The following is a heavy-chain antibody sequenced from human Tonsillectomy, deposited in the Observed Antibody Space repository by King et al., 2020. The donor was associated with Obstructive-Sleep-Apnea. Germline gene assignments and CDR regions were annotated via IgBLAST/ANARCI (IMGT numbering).Heavy chain of an antibody. Sequence: VQLQESGPGLVKPSQTLSLTCTVSGGSISSGGYYWSWIRQPPGKGLGGFGYIYYSGSTYYNPSLKSRVTISVDTSKNQFSLKLSSVTAADTAVYYCARDGDGSGGIGYWFDPWGQGTLVTVSS. D-gene: IGHD3-10*01. V-gene: IGHV4-31*03. CDR1: GGSISSGGYY. CDR2: IYYSGST. CDR3: ARDGDGSGGIGYWFDP. J-gene: IGHJ5*02.